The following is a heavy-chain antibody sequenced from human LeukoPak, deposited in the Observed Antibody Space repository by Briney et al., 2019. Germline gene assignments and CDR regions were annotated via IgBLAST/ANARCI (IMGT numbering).Heavy chain of an antibody. D-gene: IGHD2-8*01. V-gene: IGHV3-48*04. CDR1: GFTFSSYA. CDR2: ISSSGSTI. CDR3: ARDVTGYCTNGVCYGPGMDV. Sequence: PGGSLRLSCAASGFTFSSYAMSWVRQAPGKGLEWVSYISSSGSTIYYADSVKGRFTISRDNAKNSLYLQMNSLRAEDTAVYYCARDVTGYCTNGVCYGPGMDVWGQGTTVTVSS. J-gene: IGHJ6*02.